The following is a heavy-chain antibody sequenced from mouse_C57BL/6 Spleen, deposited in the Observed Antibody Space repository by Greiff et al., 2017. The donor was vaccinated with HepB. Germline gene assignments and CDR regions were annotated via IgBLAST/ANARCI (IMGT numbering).Heavy chain of an antibody. D-gene: IGHD2-4*01. V-gene: IGHV1-15*01. Sequence: QVQLQQSGAELVRPGASVTLSCKASGYTFTDYEMHWVKQTPVHGLEWIGAIDPETGGTAYNQKFKGKAILTADKSSSTAYMELRSLTSEDSAVYYCTKPIYYDYDNAMDYWGQGTSVTVSS. CDR2: IDPETGGT. CDR3: TKPIYYDYDNAMDY. J-gene: IGHJ4*01. CDR1: GYTFTDYE.